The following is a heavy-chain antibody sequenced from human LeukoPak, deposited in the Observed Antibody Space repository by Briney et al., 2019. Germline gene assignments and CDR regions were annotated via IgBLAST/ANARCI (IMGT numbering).Heavy chain of an antibody. CDR2: FDPEDGET. CDR3: ATDLLHSNYVVDY. J-gene: IGHJ4*02. CDR1: GYTLTELS. D-gene: IGHD4-11*01. V-gene: IGHV1-24*01. Sequence: GASVKVSCKVSGYTLTELSMHWLRQAPGKGLEWMGGFDPEDGETIYAQKFQGRVTMTEDTSTDTAYMELSSLRSEDSAVYYCATDLLHSNYVVDYWGQGTLVTVSS.